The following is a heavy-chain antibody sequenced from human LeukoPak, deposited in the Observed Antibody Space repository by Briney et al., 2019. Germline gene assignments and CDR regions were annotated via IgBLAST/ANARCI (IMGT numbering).Heavy chain of an antibody. V-gene: IGHV3-66*01. D-gene: IGHD6-13*01. CDR3: ASKRGSSSWYRDY. Sequence: QPGGSLRLSCAASGFTVSSNYMGRVRQAPGKGLEWVSVIYSGGGTYYADSVKGRFTISRDNSKNTLYLQMNSLRAEDTAVYYCASKRGSSSWYRDYWGQGTLVTVSS. J-gene: IGHJ4*02. CDR1: GFTVSSNY. CDR2: IYSGGGT.